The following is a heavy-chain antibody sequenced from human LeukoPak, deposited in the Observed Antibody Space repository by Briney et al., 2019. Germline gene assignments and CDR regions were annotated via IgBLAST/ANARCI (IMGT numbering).Heavy chain of an antibody. CDR2: ISYDGNNK. D-gene: IGHD6-19*01. V-gene: IGHV3-30-3*01. J-gene: IGHJ4*02. CDR1: EFTFSGHA. Sequence: PGGSLRLSCAASEFTFSGHAMHWVRQAPGRGLEWVAVISYDGNNKFYADSVKGRFTISRDNSRNTLSLRMNSLRAEDTAVYYCARDGFPGGTVAGTYLNYWGQGTLVTVSS. CDR3: ARDGFPGGTVAGTYLNY.